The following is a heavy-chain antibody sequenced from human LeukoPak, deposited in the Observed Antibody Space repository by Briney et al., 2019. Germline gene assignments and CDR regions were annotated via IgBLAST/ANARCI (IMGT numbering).Heavy chain of an antibody. Sequence: PGGSLLLSCTASGFTFGDHAMSWVRQAPGKGLEWVGFIRSKAYGGTTEYAASVKGRFTISRDDSKSIAYLQMNSLKTEDTAVYYCSRGPIQLWLHNAMDVWGQGTTVTVSS. CDR1: GFTFGDHA. V-gene: IGHV3-49*04. J-gene: IGHJ6*02. CDR3: SRGPIQLWLHNAMDV. CDR2: IRSKAYGGTT. D-gene: IGHD5-18*01.